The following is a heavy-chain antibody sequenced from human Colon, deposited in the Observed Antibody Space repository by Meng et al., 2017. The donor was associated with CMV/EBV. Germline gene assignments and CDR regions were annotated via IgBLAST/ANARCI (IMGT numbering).Heavy chain of an antibody. Sequence: GSLRLSCSVSGVSISTTNYCWGWIRQSPGKGLEWIGSICYTGLTYYNPSLKSRVTISVDTSKNQFSPRLSSVTAADTAVYYCAKDGRIFGVVSFDYWGQGTLVTVSS. V-gene: IGHV4-39*07. CDR1: GVSISTTNYC. CDR2: ICYTGLT. D-gene: IGHD3-3*02. J-gene: IGHJ4*02. CDR3: AKDGRIFGVVSFDY.